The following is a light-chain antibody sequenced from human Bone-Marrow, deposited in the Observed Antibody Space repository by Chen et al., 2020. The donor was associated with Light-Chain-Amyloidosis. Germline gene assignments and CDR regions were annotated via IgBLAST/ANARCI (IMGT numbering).Light chain of an antibody. CDR3: QKYNSAPRT. J-gene: IGKJ1*01. CDR2: AAS. CDR1: QDISNY. V-gene: IGKV1-27*01. Sequence: DIQMTQSPSSLSAFVGDRVTITCRASQDISNYLAWYQQKPGKAPKLLIYAASALQSGVPSRFRGSGSGSGTDFTLTINSLQPEDVATYYCQKYNSAPRTFGQGTKVEIK.